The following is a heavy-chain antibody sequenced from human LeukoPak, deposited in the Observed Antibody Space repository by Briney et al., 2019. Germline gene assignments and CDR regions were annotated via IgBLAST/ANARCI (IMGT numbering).Heavy chain of an antibody. V-gene: IGHV3-48*03. CDR3: ARDRRAGRMPYYFDY. CDR2: ISSSGSTI. D-gene: IGHD1-14*01. CDR1: GFTFSSYE. Sequence: GGSLRLSCAASGFTFSSYEMNWVRQAPGKGLEWVSYISSSGSTIYYADSVKGRFTISRDNAKNSLNLQMNSLRAEDTAVYYCARDRRAGRMPYYFDYWGQGTLVTVSS. J-gene: IGHJ4*02.